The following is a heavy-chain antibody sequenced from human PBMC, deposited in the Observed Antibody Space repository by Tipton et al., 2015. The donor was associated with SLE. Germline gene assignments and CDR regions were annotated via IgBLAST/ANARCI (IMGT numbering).Heavy chain of an antibody. CDR2: IYHSGST. Sequence: TLSLTCAVSGYSISSGYYWGWIRQPPGKGLEWIGSIYHSGSTYYNPSLKSRVTISVDTSKNQFSLKLSSVTAADTAVYYCAISMSGAFDIWGQGTMVTVSS. D-gene: IGHD2/OR15-2a*01. CDR3: AISMSGAFDI. V-gene: IGHV4-38-2*01. J-gene: IGHJ3*02. CDR1: GYSISSGYY.